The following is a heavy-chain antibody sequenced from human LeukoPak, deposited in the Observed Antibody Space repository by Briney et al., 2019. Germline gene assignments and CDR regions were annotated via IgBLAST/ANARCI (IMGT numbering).Heavy chain of an antibody. CDR1: GFTVSSNY. Sequence: GGSLRLSCAASGFTVSSNYMSWVRQAPGKGLEWVSVIYSGGSTYYADSVKGRFTISRDNSKNTLYLQMNSLRAEDTAVYYCARTRWYSGSHYYYYGMDVWGQGTTVTVS. CDR2: IYSGGST. J-gene: IGHJ6*02. D-gene: IGHD1-26*01. CDR3: ARTRWYSGSHYYYYGMDV. V-gene: IGHV3-66*01.